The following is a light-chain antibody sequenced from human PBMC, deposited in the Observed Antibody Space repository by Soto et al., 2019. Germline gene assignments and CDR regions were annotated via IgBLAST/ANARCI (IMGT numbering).Light chain of an antibody. CDR3: QQYNGYGR. CDR2: KAS. J-gene: IGKJ1*01. Sequence: DIQMTQSPSTLSGSVGDRVTITCRASQSISTWLAWYQQKPGKAPKLLIYKASILESGVPSRFSGSGSGTEFTLTISSLQPDDFATYYCQQYNGYGRFGQGTKVDI. CDR1: QSISTW. V-gene: IGKV1-5*03.